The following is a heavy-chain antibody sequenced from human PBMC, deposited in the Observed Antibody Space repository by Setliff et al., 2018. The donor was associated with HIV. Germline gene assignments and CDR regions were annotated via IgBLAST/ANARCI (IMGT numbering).Heavy chain of an antibody. V-gene: IGHV4-39*01. Sequence: SETLSLTCTVSGGSMSSSGPGYYWGWVRQTPGGGLEWIGSVYCRGRTYYNPSLKSRVTISVDTSKNQLSLRLTSMAAADTAMYYCARAASYYDSSGYWAPPRYFDYWGQGTLVTVSS. J-gene: IGHJ4*02. D-gene: IGHD3-22*01. CDR1: GGSMSSSGPGYY. CDR2: VYCRGRT. CDR3: ARAASYYDSSGYWAPPRYFDY.